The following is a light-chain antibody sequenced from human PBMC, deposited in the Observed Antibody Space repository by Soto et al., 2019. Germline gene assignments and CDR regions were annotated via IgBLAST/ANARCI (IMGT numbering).Light chain of an antibody. V-gene: IGLV2-11*01. CDR1: SSDIGRYNY. CDR3: CSYAGSYTHV. Sequence: QSALTQPRSVSGSPGQSVTISCTGTSSDIGRYNYVSWYQQHPGKAPKLMIYDVVKWLSGVPDRFSGSKSGNTASLTIHGLQADDEADYYCCSYAGSYTHVFGTGTKVTVL. CDR2: DVV. J-gene: IGLJ1*01.